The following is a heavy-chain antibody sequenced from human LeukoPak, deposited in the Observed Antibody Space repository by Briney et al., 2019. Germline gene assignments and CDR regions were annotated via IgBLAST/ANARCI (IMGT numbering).Heavy chain of an antibody. Sequence: ASVKVSCKASGYTFTSYAMHWVRQAPGQRLEWMGWINAGNGNTKYSQEFQGRVTITRDTSASTAYMELSSLRSEDMAVYYCARAGGYYYGSGSYCLDYWGQGTLVTVSS. CDR3: ARAGGYYYGSGSYCLDY. J-gene: IGHJ4*02. D-gene: IGHD3-10*01. CDR2: INAGNGNT. V-gene: IGHV1-3*03. CDR1: GYTFTSYA.